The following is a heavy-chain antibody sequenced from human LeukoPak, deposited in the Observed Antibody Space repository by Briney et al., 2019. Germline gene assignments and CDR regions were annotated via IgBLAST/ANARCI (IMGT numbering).Heavy chain of an antibody. CDR2: VNPRNGGT. J-gene: IGHJ4*02. D-gene: IGHD5-18*01. CDR3: ARAVRDTAMVDY. V-gene: IGHV1-2*04. CDR1: GYDFTGYY. Sequence: RASVKVSCKASGYDFTGYYVHWVRQAPGHGFEWMGWVNPRNGGTHYAQNFQGWVTMTRDTSVSAAYMELSRLRSDDTAVYYCARAVRDTAMVDYWGQGTLVTVSS.